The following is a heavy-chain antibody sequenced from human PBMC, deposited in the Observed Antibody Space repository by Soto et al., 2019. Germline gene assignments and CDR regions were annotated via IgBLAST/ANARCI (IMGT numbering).Heavy chain of an antibody. D-gene: IGHD3-16*02. CDR1: GFGFNGYD. V-gene: IGHV3-13*01. CDR2: ISTAGDT. Sequence: EVQLVESGGGLVQPGGSLRLSCAASGFGFNGYDMHWVRQAPGKNLEWVAAISTAGDTYYLGSVKGRFTISREDAKNSLSLQMNSLRVGETALYSCARGGDRFVGMDVWGQGTTVSASS. J-gene: IGHJ6*02. CDR3: ARGGDRFVGMDV.